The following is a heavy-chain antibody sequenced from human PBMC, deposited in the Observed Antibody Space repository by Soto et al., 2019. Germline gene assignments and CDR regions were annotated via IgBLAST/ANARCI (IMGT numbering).Heavy chain of an antibody. V-gene: IGHV4-31*02. D-gene: IGHD6-6*01. Sequence: LCGGSISSGGYYWSWIRQHPGKGLEWIGYIYYSGSTYYNPSLKSRVTISVDTSKNQFSLKLSSVTAADTAVYYCARDRSIAARPIGFDPWGQGTLVTVSS. CDR2: IYYSGST. J-gene: IGHJ5*02. CDR1: GGSISSGGYY. CDR3: ARDRSIAARPIGFDP.